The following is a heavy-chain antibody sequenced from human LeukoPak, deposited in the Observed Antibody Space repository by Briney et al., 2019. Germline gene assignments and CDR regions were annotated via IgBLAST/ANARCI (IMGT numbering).Heavy chain of an antibody. Sequence: PGGSLRLTCAASGFSLSNFWMSWVRQAPGKGLEWVANIKPDGSATNYVDSVKGRFTISRDNAKNMLYLQMNTLRAEDTAIYSCAKVSVCFGCYFDYWGQGVLVTVSS. V-gene: IGHV3-7*03. CDR3: AKVSVCFGCYFDY. CDR1: GFSLSNFW. D-gene: IGHD3-16*01. CDR2: IKPDGSAT. J-gene: IGHJ4*02.